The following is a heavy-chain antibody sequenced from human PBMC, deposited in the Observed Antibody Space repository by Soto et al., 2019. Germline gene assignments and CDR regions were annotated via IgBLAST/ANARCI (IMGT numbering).Heavy chain of an antibody. J-gene: IGHJ5*02. CDR1: GFTFSSFA. Sequence: EVQLVESGGGLVQPGGSLKLSCAASGFTFSSFAMHWVRQASGKGLEWVGRIRSKANNYATEYAASVKGRFTISRDDSKNTAYRQMNSLETEDTAVYYCTRWCSSCGVGRLDPWGQGTLVTVSS. D-gene: IGHD2-8*01. CDR3: TRWCSSCGVGRLDP. CDR2: IRSKANNYAT. V-gene: IGHV3-73*01.